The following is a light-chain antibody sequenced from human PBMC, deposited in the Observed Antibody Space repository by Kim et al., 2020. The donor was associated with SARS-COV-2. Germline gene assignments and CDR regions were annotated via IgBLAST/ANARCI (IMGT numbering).Light chain of an antibody. V-gene: IGKV3D-15*03. Sequence: EIVMTQSPATLSVSPGERATLSCRASQSVSSNLAWYQQKPGQAPRLLIYGASIRATGIPARFSGSGSGTEFTLTISILQSEDFAVYYCQQYNSWPLYTFGQGTKLEI. CDR1: QSVSSN. CDR2: GAS. J-gene: IGKJ2*01. CDR3: QQYNSWPLYT.